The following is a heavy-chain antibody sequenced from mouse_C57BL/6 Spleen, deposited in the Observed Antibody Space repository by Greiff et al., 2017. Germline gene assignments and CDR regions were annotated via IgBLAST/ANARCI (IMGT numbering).Heavy chain of an antibody. CDR3: TVSFSMDY. CDR1: GFTFSNYW. D-gene: IGHD6-2*01. Sequence: EVKLMESGGGLVQPGGSVKLSCVASGFTFSNYWMNWVRQSPEKGLEWVAQIRLKSDNYATHYAESVKGRFTISIEYSKSSVYLQMNNLRAEDTGIYYCTVSFSMDYWGQGTSVTVSS. J-gene: IGHJ4*01. CDR2: IRLKSDNYAT. V-gene: IGHV6-3*01.